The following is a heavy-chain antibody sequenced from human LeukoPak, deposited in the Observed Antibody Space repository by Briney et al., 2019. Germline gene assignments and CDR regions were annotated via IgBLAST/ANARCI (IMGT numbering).Heavy chain of an antibody. Sequence: PSETLSLTCTVSSGSISSYYWSWIRQPAGKGLGYIGRVYTSGSPNYNPSLKSQVAMSVDTSKSQFSLKLNYMTAADTALYYCARGYYGGAVDSWGQGILVIVSS. J-gene: IGHJ4*02. V-gene: IGHV4-4*07. CDR2: VYTSGSP. CDR3: ARGYYGGAVDS. D-gene: IGHD3-16*01. CDR1: SGSISSYY.